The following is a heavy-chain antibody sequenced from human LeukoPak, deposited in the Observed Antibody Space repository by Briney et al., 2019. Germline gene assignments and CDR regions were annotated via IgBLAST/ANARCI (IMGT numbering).Heavy chain of an antibody. Sequence: GGSLRLSCTASGFTFGDYAMSWFRQAPGKGLEWVGFIRSKAYGGTTEYAASVKGRFTISRDDSKSIAYLQMSSLKTEDTAVYYCTTDRGITARPIFDCWGQGTPVTVSS. CDR1: GFTFGDYA. CDR3: TTDRGITARPIFDC. J-gene: IGHJ4*02. D-gene: IGHD3-10*01. CDR2: IRSKAYGGTT. V-gene: IGHV3-49*03.